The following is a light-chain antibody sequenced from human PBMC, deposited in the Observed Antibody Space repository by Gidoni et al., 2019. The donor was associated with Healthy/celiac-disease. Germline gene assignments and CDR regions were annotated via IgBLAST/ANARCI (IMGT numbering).Light chain of an antibody. CDR2: VGTGGIVG. J-gene: IGLJ3*02. V-gene: IGLV9-49*01. CDR3: GADHGSGSNFVSLGV. CDR1: SGYSNYK. Sequence: QPVLTQPPSASASLGASVTPTCTLSSGYSNYKVDWYQQRPGKGPRFVMRVGTGGIVGSKGDGIPDRFSVLGSGLNRYLTIKNIQEEDESDYHCGADHGSGSNFVSLGVFGGGTKLTVL.